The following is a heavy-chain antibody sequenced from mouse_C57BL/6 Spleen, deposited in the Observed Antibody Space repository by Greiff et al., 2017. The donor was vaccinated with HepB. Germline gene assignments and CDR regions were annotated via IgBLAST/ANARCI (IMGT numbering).Heavy chain of an antibody. CDR2: IWSGGST. CDR1: GFSFTSYG. CDR3: ARNVGLYYGSSYWYFDV. Sequence: VMLVESGPGLVQPSQSLSITCTVSGFSFTSYGVHWVRQSPGKGLEWLGVIWSGGSTDYNAAFISRLSISKDNSKSQVFFKMNSLQADDTAIYYCARNVGLYYGSSYWYFDVWGTGTTVTVSS. J-gene: IGHJ1*03. D-gene: IGHD1-1*01. V-gene: IGHV2-2*01.